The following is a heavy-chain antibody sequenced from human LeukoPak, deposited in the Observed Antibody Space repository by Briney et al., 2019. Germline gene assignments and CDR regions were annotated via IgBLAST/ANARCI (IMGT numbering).Heavy chain of an antibody. J-gene: IGHJ4*02. V-gene: IGHV3-7*01. CDR3: ATYADSSGSYYSDY. CDR2: INQDGSQK. Sequence: GGAPRLSCAASKISLSSYWERGGRPAPGGGAGGVAPINQDGSQKYYVDSVKGRFTISRDNAENLLFLQMNSLRAEDTALYYCATYADSSGSYYSDYWGRGTLVTVSS. D-gene: IGHD3-22*01. CDR1: KISLSSYW.